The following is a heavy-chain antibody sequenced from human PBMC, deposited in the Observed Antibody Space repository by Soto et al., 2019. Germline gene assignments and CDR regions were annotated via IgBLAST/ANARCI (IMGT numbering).Heavy chain of an antibody. D-gene: IGHD6-6*01. CDR3: ARDQYSSSPCLFVYGIDV. J-gene: IGHJ6*02. CDR1: GFAFSSYV. Sequence: LRLYCAGSGFAFSSYVMHWLRQAPGKGLEWVAVISYDGSKNYYADSVKGRFTISRYNSKNTLYLEMNSLRGEDTAVYYCARDQYSSSPCLFVYGIDVRGQGTTVTVPS. V-gene: IGHV3-30-3*01. CDR2: ISYDGSKN.